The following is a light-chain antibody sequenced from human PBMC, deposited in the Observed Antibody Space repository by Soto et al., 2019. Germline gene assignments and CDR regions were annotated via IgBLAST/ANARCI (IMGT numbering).Light chain of an antibody. Sequence: EIVLTQSPGTLSLSPGERATLSCRASQSVSSSFLAWYQQKAGQAPRLLIYGVSSRATGIPDRFSGSGSGTDFTLTISRLEPEDFAVYYCQQYGSSPWTFGQGAK. V-gene: IGKV3-20*01. CDR2: GVS. J-gene: IGKJ1*01. CDR3: QQYGSSPWT. CDR1: QSVSSSF.